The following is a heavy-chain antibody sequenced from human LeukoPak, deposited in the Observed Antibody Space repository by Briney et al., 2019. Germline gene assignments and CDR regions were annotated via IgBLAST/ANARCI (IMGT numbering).Heavy chain of an antibody. CDR3: ARDQADSSGWYGFDY. CDR1: GFTFSSYA. V-gene: IGHV3-30*04. J-gene: IGHJ4*02. D-gene: IGHD6-19*01. Sequence: GRSLRLSCAASGFTFSSYAMHWVRQAPGKGLEWVAVISYDGSNKYYADSAKGRFTISRDNSKNTLYLQMNSLRAEDTAVYYCARDQADSSGWYGFDYWGQGTLVTVSS. CDR2: ISYDGSNK.